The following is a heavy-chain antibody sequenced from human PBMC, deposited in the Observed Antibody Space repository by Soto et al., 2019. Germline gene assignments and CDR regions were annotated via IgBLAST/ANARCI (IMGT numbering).Heavy chain of an antibody. V-gene: IGHV3-53*04. J-gene: IGHJ6*02. D-gene: IGHD3-10*01. CDR3: ARDGPYYYASRMDV. CDR2: LHSGGDT. CDR1: GIPVSSNY. Sequence: EVQLVESGGGLVQPGGSLRLSCVASGIPVSSNYMTWVRQAPGKGLEWVSVLHSGGDTYYANSVKGRFTISRHDSTNTLFLQMNSLTPEDMAVYYCARDGPYYYASRMDVWGQGTTVTVSS.